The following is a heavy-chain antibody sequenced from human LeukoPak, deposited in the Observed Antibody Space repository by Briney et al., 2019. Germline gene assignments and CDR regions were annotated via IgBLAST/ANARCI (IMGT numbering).Heavy chain of an antibody. CDR1: GYSFTSYW. V-gene: IGHV5-51*01. CDR3: ARHGSGYEPDY. D-gene: IGHD5-12*01. J-gene: IGHJ4*02. Sequence: PGESLKISCKASGYSFTSYWSCWGRQMPEKRLEWMGIIYPGDSDTSYNPSFQSQVTFAADKSITTAYLQWSSLKASDTAMYYCARHGSGYEPDYWGQGTLVSVSS. CDR2: IYPGDSDT.